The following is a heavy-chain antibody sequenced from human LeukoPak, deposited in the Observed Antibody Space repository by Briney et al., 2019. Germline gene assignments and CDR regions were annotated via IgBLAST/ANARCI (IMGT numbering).Heavy chain of an antibody. CDR3: ARGRMVRGVIITTPIDY. CDR1: GGSFSGYY. Sequence: RPSETLSLTCAVYGGSFSGYYWSWIRQPPGKGLEWIGEINHSGSTNYNPSLKSRVTISVDTSKYQFSLKLSSVTAADTAVYYCARGRMVRGVIITTPIDYWGQGTLVTVSS. J-gene: IGHJ4*02. D-gene: IGHD3-10*01. CDR2: INHSGST. V-gene: IGHV4-34*01.